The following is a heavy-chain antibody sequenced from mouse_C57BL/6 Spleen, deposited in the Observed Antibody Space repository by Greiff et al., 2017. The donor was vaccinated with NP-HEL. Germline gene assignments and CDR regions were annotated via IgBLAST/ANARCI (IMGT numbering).Heavy chain of an antibody. CDR1: GFTFSDYG. D-gene: IGHD1-1*01. V-gene: IGHV5-17*01. J-gene: IGHJ3*01. CDR2: ISSGSSTI. CDR3: ARPPSYYGSSGFAY. Sequence: EVQVEESGGGLVKPGGSLKLSCAASGFTFSDYGMHWVRQAPEKGLEWVAYISSGSSTIYYADTVKGRFTLSRDNAKNTLFLQMTSLRSEDTAMYYCARPPSYYGSSGFAYWGQGTLVTVSA.